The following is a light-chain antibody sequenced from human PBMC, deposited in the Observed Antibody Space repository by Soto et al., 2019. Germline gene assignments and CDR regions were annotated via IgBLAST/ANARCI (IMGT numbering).Light chain of an antibody. CDR1: QNINTW. CDR2: KAS. J-gene: IGKJ1*01. V-gene: IGKV1-5*03. CDR3: QQYNNYFWA. Sequence: DIQMTQSPSTVSASVGDRVTITCLASQNINTWLALYQQKPGKAPKLLILKASSLESGVPSRFSGSGSGTEFTLTISSLQPDDLATYYCQQYNNYFWAFGQGTKVDIK.